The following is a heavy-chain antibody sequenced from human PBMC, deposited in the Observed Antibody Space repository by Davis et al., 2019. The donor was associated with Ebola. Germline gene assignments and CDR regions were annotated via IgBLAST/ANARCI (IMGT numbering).Heavy chain of an antibody. CDR1: GGSISSGGYS. CDR3: ARSPFPGGIDY. Sequence: MPSETLSLTCAVSGGSISSGGYSWSWIRQPPGKGLEWIGYIYHSGSTYYNPSLKSRVTISVDRSKNQFSLKLSSVTAADTAVYYCARSPFPGGIDYWGQGTLVTVSS. CDR2: IYHSGST. D-gene: IGHD2/OR15-2a*01. J-gene: IGHJ4*02. V-gene: IGHV4-30-2*02.